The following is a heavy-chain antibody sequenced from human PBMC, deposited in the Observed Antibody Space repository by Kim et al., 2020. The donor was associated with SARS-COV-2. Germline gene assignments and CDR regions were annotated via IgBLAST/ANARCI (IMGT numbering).Heavy chain of an antibody. Sequence: SVKVSCKASGGTFSSYAISWVRQAPGQGLEWMGGIIPIFGTANYAQKFQGRVTITADESTSTAYMELSSLRSEDTAVYYCARTPLRMVRGISITYGMDVWGQGTTVTVSS. CDR2: IIPIFGTA. J-gene: IGHJ6*02. D-gene: IGHD3-10*01. V-gene: IGHV1-69*13. CDR3: ARTPLRMVRGISITYGMDV. CDR1: GGTFSSYA.